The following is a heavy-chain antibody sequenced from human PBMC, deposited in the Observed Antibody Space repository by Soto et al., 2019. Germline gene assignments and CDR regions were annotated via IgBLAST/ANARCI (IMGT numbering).Heavy chain of an antibody. V-gene: IGHV4-31*03. J-gene: IGHJ6*02. CDR3: TSDRGFGMDV. CDR1: GGSISGGRYY. Sequence: QVPLQESGPGLVKPSQTLSLTCTVSGGSISGGRYYWNWIRQHPGQGLEWIGNIYDNGITYYNPSLKSRVIISEATSKNHFSLRVSSVTAADTAVYYCTSDRGFGMDVWGQGTTVTVSS. CDR2: IYDNGIT.